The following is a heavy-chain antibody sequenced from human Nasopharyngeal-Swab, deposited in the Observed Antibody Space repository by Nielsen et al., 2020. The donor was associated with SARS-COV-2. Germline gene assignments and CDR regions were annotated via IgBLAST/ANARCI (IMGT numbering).Heavy chain of an antibody. CDR1: GYSFSNYW. V-gene: IGHV5-10-1*01. J-gene: IGHJ3*02. D-gene: IGHD3-10*01. Sequence: GESLKISCEGSGYSFSNYWNSWVRQVPGEGLEWMGKVDPSDSYTDYSPSLRGHVTISVDRSISTAYLQWSSLKASDTAMYYCARQYQNYFGSGDYHGAFDIWGQGTMVTVSS. CDR3: ARQYQNYFGSGDYHGAFDI. CDR2: VDPSDSYT.